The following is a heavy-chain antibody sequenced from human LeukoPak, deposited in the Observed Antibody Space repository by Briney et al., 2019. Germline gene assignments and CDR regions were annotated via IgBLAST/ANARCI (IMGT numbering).Heavy chain of an antibody. CDR1: GGSFSGYY. J-gene: IGHJ6*02. CDR2: INHSGST. D-gene: IGHD6-6*01. Sequence: SETLSLTCAVYGGSFSGYYWSWIRQPPGKGLEWIGEINHSGSTNYNPSLKSRVTISVDTSKNQFSLKLSSVTAADTAVYYCARGEYSSSSLGYYGMDVWGQGTTVTVSS. V-gene: IGHV4-34*01. CDR3: ARGEYSSSSLGYYGMDV.